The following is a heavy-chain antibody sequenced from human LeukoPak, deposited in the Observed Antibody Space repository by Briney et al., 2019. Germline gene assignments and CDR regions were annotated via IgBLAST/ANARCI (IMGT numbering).Heavy chain of an antibody. CDR1: GGSISTFF. J-gene: IGHJ4*02. Sequence: SETLSLTCTVSGGSISTFFWTWIRQSAGKGLEWIGRIYMGTTYYNPSVESRATISVDTSNNRFSLKLTSLTAADTAVYYCARGTEMTSSSGYYSFGYWGRGSLVTVSS. D-gene: IGHD3-22*01. V-gene: IGHV4-4*07. CDR3: ARGTEMTSSSGYYSFGY. CDR2: IYMGTT.